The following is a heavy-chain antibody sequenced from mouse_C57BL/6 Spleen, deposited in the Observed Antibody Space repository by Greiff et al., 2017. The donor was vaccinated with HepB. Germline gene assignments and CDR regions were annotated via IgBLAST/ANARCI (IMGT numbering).Heavy chain of an antibody. D-gene: IGHD1-1*01. J-gene: IGHJ1*03. Sequence: EVKLMESGGGLVKPGGSLKLSCAASGFTFSDYGMHWVRQAPEKGLEWVAYISSGSSTIYYADTVKGRFTISRDNAKNTLFLQMTSLRSEDTAMYYCARPYYGSSSHWYFDVWGTGTTVTVSS. CDR2: ISSGSSTI. V-gene: IGHV5-17*01. CDR3: ARPYYGSSSHWYFDV. CDR1: GFTFSDYG.